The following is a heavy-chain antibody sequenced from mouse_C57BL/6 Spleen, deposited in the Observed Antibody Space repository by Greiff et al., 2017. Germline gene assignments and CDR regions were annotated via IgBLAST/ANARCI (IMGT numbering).Heavy chain of an antibody. J-gene: IGHJ2*01. CDR2: INPNNGGT. Sequence: VQLQQSGPELVKPGASVKISCKASGYTFTDYYMNWVKQSHGKSLEWIGDINPNNGGTSYNQKFKGKATLTVDKSSSTAYMELRSLTSEDSAVYYCARYYGSSYYFDYWGQGTTLTVSP. CDR1: GYTFTDYY. CDR3: ARYYGSSYYFDY. V-gene: IGHV1-26*01. D-gene: IGHD1-1*01.